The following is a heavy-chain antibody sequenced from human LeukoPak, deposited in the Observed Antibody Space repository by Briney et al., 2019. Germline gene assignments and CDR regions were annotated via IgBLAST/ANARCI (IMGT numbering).Heavy chain of an antibody. Sequence: GASVKVSCKASGYTFTGYYMHWVRQAPGQGLEWMGWINPNSGGTNYAQKFQGRDTMTRDTSISTAYMELSRLRSDDTAMYYCARDLLSGSSGVSDHWGQGTLVTVSS. CDR1: GYTFTGYY. V-gene: IGHV1-2*02. D-gene: IGHD6-19*01. J-gene: IGHJ4*02. CDR2: INPNSGGT. CDR3: ARDLLSGSSGVSDH.